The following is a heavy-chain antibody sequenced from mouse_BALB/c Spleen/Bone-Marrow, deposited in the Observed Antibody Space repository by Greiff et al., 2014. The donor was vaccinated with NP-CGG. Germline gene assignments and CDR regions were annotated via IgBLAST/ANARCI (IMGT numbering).Heavy chain of an antibody. V-gene: IGHV14-3*02. D-gene: IGHD1-1*01. Sequence: EVQLVESGAELVKPGASVKLSCTASGFNIKDTYMHWVKQRPEQGLEWIGRIDPASGNTKFDPKFQGKATIASDTSSNTAYLQLSNLTSEDTAVYYCAAYYYVSSYGFAYWGQGTLVTVSA. CDR1: GFNIKDTY. J-gene: IGHJ3*01. CDR3: AAYYYVSSYGFAY. CDR2: IDPASGNT.